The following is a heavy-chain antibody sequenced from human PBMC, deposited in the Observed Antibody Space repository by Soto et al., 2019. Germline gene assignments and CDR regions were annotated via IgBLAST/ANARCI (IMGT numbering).Heavy chain of an antibody. D-gene: IGHD3-22*01. V-gene: IGHV4-31*03. CDR1: GGSISSGTFY. CDR2: IYYTGNT. CDR3: ARVGGVSNGGYLDY. Sequence: PSETLSLTCTVSGGSISSGTFYWSWFRQHPGKGLEWIGYIYYTGNTYYNPSLKSRLTISVDTSKNQFSLTLSSVTAADTAVYYCARVGGVSNGGYLDYWGQGTLVTVSS. J-gene: IGHJ4*02.